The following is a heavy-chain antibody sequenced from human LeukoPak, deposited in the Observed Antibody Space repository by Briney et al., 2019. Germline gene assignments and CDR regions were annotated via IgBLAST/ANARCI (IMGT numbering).Heavy chain of an antibody. J-gene: IGHJ6*03. V-gene: IGHV3-9*01. Sequence: PGRSLRLSCVASGFTFSDYAMRWVRQAPGKGLEWVSGIGWNGGSTYYADSVKGRFTISRDNAKSSLYLQMNSLRAEDTALYYCAKSSPGIAAAGPLVAIQDYGYLVVWGVGGPFTVSS. D-gene: IGHD6-13*01. CDR3: AKSSPGIAAAGPLVAIQDYGYLVV. CDR1: GFTFSDYA. CDR2: IGWNGGST.